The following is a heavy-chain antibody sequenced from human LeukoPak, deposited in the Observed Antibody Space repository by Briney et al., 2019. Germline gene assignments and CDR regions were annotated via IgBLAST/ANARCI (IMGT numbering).Heavy chain of an antibody. J-gene: IGHJ4*02. D-gene: IGHD3-10*01. CDR2: IYSGGST. CDR1: GFTVSSNY. CDR3: AMEAMVRGVPYY. Sequence: PGGSLRLSCAASGFTVSSNYMSWVRQAPGKGLEWVSVIYSGGSTYYADSLKGRFTISRDNSKNTLYLQMNSLRAEDTAVYYCAMEAMVRGVPYYWGQGALVTVSS. V-gene: IGHV3-66*02.